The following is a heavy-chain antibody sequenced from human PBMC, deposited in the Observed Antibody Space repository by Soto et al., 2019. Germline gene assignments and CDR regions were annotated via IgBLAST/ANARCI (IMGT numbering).Heavy chain of an antibody. CDR1: GFTFSDHY. D-gene: IGHD5-18*01. Sequence: GGSLRLSCAASGFTFSDHYMDWVRQAPGKGLEWVGRTRNKANSYTTEYAASVKGRFTISRDDSKNSLYLQMNSLKTEDTAVYYCARGSVDTAMGLDYWGQGTLVTVSS. J-gene: IGHJ4*02. CDR2: TRNKANSYTT. CDR3: ARGSVDTAMGLDY. V-gene: IGHV3-72*01.